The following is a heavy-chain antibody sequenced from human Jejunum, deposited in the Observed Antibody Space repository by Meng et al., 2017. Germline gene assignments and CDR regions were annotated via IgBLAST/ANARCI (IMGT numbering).Heavy chain of an antibody. D-gene: IGHD3-16*01. CDR1: GGSISDYY. V-gene: IGHV4-34*01. Sequence: SETLSLTCAVYGGSISDYYWSWIRQAPGQGLEWIGEIHYSGSTKYNPSLKSRVTILVDTSRNQFSLKLSSVTAADTAVYYCAGGRGLAWGTDDLWGQGTLVTVS. CDR3: AGGRGLAWGTDDL. CDR2: IHYSGST. J-gene: IGHJ4*02.